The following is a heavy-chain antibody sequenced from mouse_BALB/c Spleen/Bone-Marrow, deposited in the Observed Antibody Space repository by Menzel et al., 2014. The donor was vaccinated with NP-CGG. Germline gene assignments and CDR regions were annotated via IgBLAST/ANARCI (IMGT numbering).Heavy chain of an antibody. CDR1: GYAFSSSW. CDR3: ARNDGHS. Sequence: QVQLKHSGPELVKPGASVKISCKTSGYAFSSSWMNWVKQRPGQGLEWIGRIYPGDGDTNYNGKFKGKATLTADKSSSTAYMQLSSLTSVDSAVYFCARNDGHSWGQGTLVTVSA. V-gene: IGHV1-82*01. CDR2: IYPGDGDT. D-gene: IGHD2-3*01. J-gene: IGHJ3*01.